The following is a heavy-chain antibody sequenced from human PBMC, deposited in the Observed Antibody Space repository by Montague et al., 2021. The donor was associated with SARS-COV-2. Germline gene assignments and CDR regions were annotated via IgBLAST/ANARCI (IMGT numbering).Heavy chain of an antibody. D-gene: IGHD1-1*01. V-gene: IGHV6-1*01. CDR3: TSGREGNYNVMDV. Sequence: CAISGDSVARHSATWDGVRQAPSRDLEFLGRTYYRSKWYNDYAVSVRGRVTINPDTSKNQFSLQLNSVTPEDTAIYYCTSGREGNYNVMDVWGQGTTVTVSS. CDR2: TYYRSKWYN. J-gene: IGHJ6*02. CDR1: GDSVARHSAT.